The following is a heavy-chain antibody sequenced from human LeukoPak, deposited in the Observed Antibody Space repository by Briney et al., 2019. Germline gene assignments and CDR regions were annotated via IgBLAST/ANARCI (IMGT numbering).Heavy chain of an antibody. V-gene: IGHV3-30*18. CDR2: ISYDASNE. D-gene: IGHD1-1*01. J-gene: IGHJ4*02. Sequence: PGGSLRLSCAASGFIFSSSGMHWVRQAPGKGLEWVAVISYDASNEYYADSVKGRFTISRDNSKNTLYLQMNSLGADDTAVYYCAKEMRCNWNDVGDWGQGTLVTVSS. CDR3: AKEMRCNWNDVGD. CDR1: GFIFSSSG.